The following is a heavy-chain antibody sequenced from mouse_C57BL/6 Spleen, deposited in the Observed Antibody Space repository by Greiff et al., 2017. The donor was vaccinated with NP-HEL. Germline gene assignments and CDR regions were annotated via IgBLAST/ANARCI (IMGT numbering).Heavy chain of an antibody. CDR1: GFTFSSYA. V-gene: IGHV5-4*01. CDR2: ISDGGSYT. D-gene: IGHD4-1*01. CDR3: ARGDWDFDY. Sequence: EVQGVESGGGLVKPGGSLKLSCAASGFTFSSYAMSWVRQTPEKRLEWVATISDGGSYTYYPDNVKGRFTISRDNAKNNLYLQMSHLKSEDTAMYYCARGDWDFDYWGQGTTLTVSS. J-gene: IGHJ2*01.